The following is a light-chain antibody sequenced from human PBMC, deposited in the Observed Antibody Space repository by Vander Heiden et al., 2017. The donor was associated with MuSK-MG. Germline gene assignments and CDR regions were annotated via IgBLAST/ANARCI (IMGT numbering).Light chain of an antibody. Sequence: DIEMTQSPSSLSASVGDRVTITCRASQSINRYLNWFQQKPGKAPNLLIYAASSLQSGVPSTFRGSGSGTAFTLTINSLQPEDFATYYCRQSVGTPWTFGQGTKVEVK. CDR1: QSINRY. J-gene: IGKJ1*01. CDR2: AAS. V-gene: IGKV1-39*01. CDR3: RQSVGTPWT.